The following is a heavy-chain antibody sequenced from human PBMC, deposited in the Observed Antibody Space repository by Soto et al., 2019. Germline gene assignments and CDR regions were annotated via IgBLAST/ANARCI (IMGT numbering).Heavy chain of an antibody. CDR3: AKDRNSHDDAGGAFDI. Sequence: EVQLVESGGGLVQPGRSLRLSCAASGFTFDDYAMHWVRQAPGKGLEGVSGISWNSGSIGYADSVKGRFTISRNNAKNSQYLQMNSLRAVDTDVYSGAKDRNSHDDAGGAFDIWGQGTMVTVSS. D-gene: IGHD3-16*01. J-gene: IGHJ3*02. V-gene: IGHV3-9*01. CDR2: ISWNSGSI. CDR1: GFTFDDYA.